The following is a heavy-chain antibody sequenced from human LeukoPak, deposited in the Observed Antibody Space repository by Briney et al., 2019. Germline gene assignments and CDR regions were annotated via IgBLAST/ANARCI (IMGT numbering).Heavy chain of an antibody. D-gene: IGHD7-27*01. Sequence: GGSLRLSCAASGFIVSSSYMSWVRQAPGKGLEWVSVIYRDGNKYYADSVKGRFTISRDNSKNTVYLQMNNLGAADTAIYYCATGAGLLKYYYYMDVWGKGTTVTISS. V-gene: IGHV3-66*01. CDR2: IYRDGNK. CDR3: ATGAGLLKYYYYMDV. CDR1: GFIVSSSY. J-gene: IGHJ6*03.